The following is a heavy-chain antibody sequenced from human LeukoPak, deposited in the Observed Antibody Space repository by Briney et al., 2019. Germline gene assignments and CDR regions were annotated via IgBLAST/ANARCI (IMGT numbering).Heavy chain of an antibody. CDR3: ARPARGQPLLLSYFDY. Sequence: PGGSLRLSCAASGFTFSSYAMHWVRQGPGKGLEWVAVISYDGSNKYYADSVRGRFTISRDNSKNTLYLQMNSLRAEDTAVYYCARPARGQPLLLSYFDYWGQGTLVTVSS. V-gene: IGHV3-30*04. J-gene: IGHJ4*02. D-gene: IGHD2-21*02. CDR2: ISYDGSNK. CDR1: GFTFSSYA.